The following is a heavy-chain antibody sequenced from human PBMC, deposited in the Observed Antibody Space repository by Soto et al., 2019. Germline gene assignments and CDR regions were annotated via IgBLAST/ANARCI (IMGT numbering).Heavy chain of an antibody. J-gene: IGHJ3*02. CDR2: ISDSGGLT. CDR3: ARRAFGSSRAFDI. Sequence: GGSLRLSCAASGFAFSSYPMSWVRQAPEKGLEWVSGISDSGGLTYNADSVKGRFTISRDNSKNTLYLQMNSLRAEDTAVYYCARRAFGSSRAFDIWGQGTVVTRLL. V-gene: IGHV3-23*01. CDR1: GFAFSSYP. D-gene: IGHD6-6*01.